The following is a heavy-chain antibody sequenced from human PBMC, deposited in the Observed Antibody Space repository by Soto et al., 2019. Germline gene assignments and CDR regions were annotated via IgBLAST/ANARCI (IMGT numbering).Heavy chain of an antibody. J-gene: IGHJ4*02. D-gene: IGHD5-12*01. V-gene: IGHV3-7*01. CDR2: IKPDGSEK. CDR3: ASVAI. CDR1: GFIFNNYW. Sequence: EVQLVESGGGLVQPGGSLRLSCAASGFIFNNYWMSWVRQATGKGLEWVANIKPDGSEKTYVDSVKGRFTISRDNAKNSLELQMNRLTSEDTAVYYCASVAIWGQGTLVTVSS.